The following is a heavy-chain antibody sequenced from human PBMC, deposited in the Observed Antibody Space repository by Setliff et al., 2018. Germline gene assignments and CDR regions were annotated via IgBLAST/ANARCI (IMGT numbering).Heavy chain of an antibody. D-gene: IGHD3-9*01. Sequence: ASVKVSCKTSGYTFTDYYIHWVRQAPGEGLEWMGWLNPKNNDTSYAQKFLGRVTMTRDTPISAAYMELITLRSDDTALYYCARDPLPKHYDVVTGYYSAPNYYYMDVWGKGTTVTVSS. CDR2: LNPKNNDT. J-gene: IGHJ6*03. V-gene: IGHV1-2*02. CDR3: ARDPLPKHYDVVTGYYSAPNYYYMDV. CDR1: GYTFTDYY.